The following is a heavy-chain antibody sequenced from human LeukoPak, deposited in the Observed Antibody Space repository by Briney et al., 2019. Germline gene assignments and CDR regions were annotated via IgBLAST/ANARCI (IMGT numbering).Heavy chain of an antibody. D-gene: IGHD1-1*01. CDR1: GYTFTGYY. V-gene: IGHV1-2*02. CDR3: ARDRGRNVPNWFDP. Sequence: RASVKVSCKASGYTFTGYYMHWVRQAPGQGLEWMGWINPNSGGTNYAQKFQGRVTMTRDTSISTAYMELSRLRSDDTAVYYCARDRGRNVPNWFDPWGQGTLVTVSS. CDR2: INPNSGGT. J-gene: IGHJ5*02.